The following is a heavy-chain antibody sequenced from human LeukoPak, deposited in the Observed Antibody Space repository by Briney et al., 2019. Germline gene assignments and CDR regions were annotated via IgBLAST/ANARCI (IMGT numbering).Heavy chain of an antibody. V-gene: IGHV3-48*04. D-gene: IGHD1-26*01. CDR2: ISSSSSTI. CDR1: GFTFRSYS. Sequence: GGSLRLSCAASGFTFRSYSMSWVRQAPGKGLEWVSYISSSSSTIYYADSVKGRFTISRDNAKNSLYLQMNSLRAEDTALYHCARARGSYDYWGQGTLVTVSS. J-gene: IGHJ4*02. CDR3: ARARGSYDY.